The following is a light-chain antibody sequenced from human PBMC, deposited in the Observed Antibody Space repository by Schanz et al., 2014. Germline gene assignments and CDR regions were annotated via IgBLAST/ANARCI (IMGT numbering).Light chain of an antibody. Sequence: QSVLTQPPSVSGAPGQRVTISCTGSSSNIGAGYDVHWYQLLPGTAPKLLIYGNINRPSGVPDRFSGSKSGTSASLAISGLRSEDEADYYCAAWDDSLNGWVFGGGTKLTVL. CDR2: GNI. CDR3: AAWDDSLNGWV. J-gene: IGLJ3*02. CDR1: SSNIGAGYD. V-gene: IGLV1-40*01.